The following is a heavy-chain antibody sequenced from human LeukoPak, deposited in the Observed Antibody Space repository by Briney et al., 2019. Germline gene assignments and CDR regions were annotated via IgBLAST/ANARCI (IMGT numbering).Heavy chain of an antibody. CDR3: ARHGNWGFDY. CDR2: IYYSGST. J-gene: IGHJ4*02. V-gene: IGHV4-59*08. Sequence: SETLSLTCTVSGGSISSYYWSWIRQPPGKGLEWIGYIYYSGSTNYNPSLKSRVTISVDTSKNQFSLKLSSVTAADTAVYYCARHGNWGFDYWGQGTLVTVSS. CDR1: GGSISSYY. D-gene: IGHD7-27*01.